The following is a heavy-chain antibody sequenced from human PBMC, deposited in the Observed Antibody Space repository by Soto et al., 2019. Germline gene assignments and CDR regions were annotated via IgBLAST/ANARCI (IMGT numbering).Heavy chain of an antibody. CDR1: GFTFSSYD. J-gene: IGHJ4*02. CDR3: AKESTAGSPGDYFDS. V-gene: IGHV3-23*01. CDR2: IGIYANT. Sequence: LRLSCAASGFTFSSYDINWVRQAPGKGLEWVSAIGIYANTYYAGSVKGRFTISRDDSRNTVYLQLNSLRVDDTAVYYCAKESTAGSPGDYFDSWGQGTLVTVSS.